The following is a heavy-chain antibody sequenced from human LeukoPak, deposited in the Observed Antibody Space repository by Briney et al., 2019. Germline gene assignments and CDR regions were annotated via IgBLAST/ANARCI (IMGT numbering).Heavy chain of an antibody. CDR3: ARGLVGATSYFHY. CDR1: GGSISSGRYY. Sequence: SXTLSLTCTVSGGSISSGRYYWGWIRQPAGKGLECIGRFSTSGSTNCNPSLKSRVTISVDTSKHPFSLKLTSVTAADTAVYYCARGLVGATSYFHYSGQGTLLTVSS. J-gene: IGHJ4*02. V-gene: IGHV4-61*02. D-gene: IGHD1-26*01. CDR2: FSTSGST.